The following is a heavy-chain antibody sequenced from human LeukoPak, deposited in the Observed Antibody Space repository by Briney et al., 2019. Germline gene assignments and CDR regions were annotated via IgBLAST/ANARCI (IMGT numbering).Heavy chain of an antibody. V-gene: IGHV3-33*01. CDR3: ARDPVGYCSGGSCLDYYYYGMDV. CDR1: GFTFSSYG. D-gene: IGHD2-15*01. Sequence: GGSLRLSCAASGFTFSSYGMHWVRQAPGKGLEWVAVIWYDGSNKYYADSVKGRFTISGDNSKNTLYLQMNSLRAEDTAVYYCARDPVGYCSGGSCLDYYYYGMDVWGQGTTVTVSS. J-gene: IGHJ6*02. CDR2: IWYDGSNK.